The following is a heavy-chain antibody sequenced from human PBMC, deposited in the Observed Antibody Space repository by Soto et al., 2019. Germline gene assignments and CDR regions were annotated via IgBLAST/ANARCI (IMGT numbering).Heavy chain of an antibody. J-gene: IGHJ4*02. V-gene: IGHV1-18*01. CDR1: GYTFTSYG. D-gene: IGHD6-13*01. CDR3: ARAPQTVAGAGIWY. CDR2: ISGYNGDT. Sequence: ASVKVSCKASGYTFTSYGISWVRQAPGQGLEWMGWISGYNGDTNYAQKYQGRVIMTTDTSTSTAYMELRSLKSDDTAVYYCARAPQTVAGAGIWYWGQGTLVTVS.